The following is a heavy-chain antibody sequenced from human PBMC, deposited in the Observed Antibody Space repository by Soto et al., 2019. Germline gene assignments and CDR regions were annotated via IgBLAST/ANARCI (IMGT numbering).Heavy chain of an antibody. CDR3: ALPAMANTYYYSYGMDF. V-gene: IGHV3-53*01. Sequence: GGSLRLSCAASEFTVSSNYITWVRQAPWKGLDWVSIIYSGGTTYYADSVRGRFTISRDNSKNTLYLQMNSLRAEDTAVYYCALPAMANTYYYSYGMDFWGQGTTVTVSS. CDR1: EFTVSSNY. CDR2: IYSGGTT. J-gene: IGHJ6*02. D-gene: IGHD5-18*01.